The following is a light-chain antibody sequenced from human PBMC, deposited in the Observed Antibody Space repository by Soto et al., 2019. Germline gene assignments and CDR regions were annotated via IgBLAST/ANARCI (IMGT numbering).Light chain of an antibody. Sequence: EIVLTQSPATLSLSPGKRATLSCRASQSVGSSLAWYQQKPGQAPRLLIYDASNRATGIPARFSGSGSGTDLTLTISSLEPEDFAVYYCQQRTNWPLTFGGGTKVEI. CDR3: QQRTNWPLT. CDR2: DAS. J-gene: IGKJ4*01. V-gene: IGKV3-11*01. CDR1: QSVGSS.